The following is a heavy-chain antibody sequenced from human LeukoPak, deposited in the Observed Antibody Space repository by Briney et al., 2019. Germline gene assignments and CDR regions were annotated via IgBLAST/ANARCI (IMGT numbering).Heavy chain of an antibody. Sequence: GGSLRLSCAASGFTFSSYWMIWVRQAPGKGLEWVANIKQDGSEKDYVESVKGRFTISRDNAKNSLYLQVNSLRAEDTAVYYCARGLTRSDYWGQGTLVTVSS. CDR2: IKQDGSEK. CDR3: ARGLTRSDY. CDR1: GFTFSSYW. J-gene: IGHJ4*02. V-gene: IGHV3-7*04.